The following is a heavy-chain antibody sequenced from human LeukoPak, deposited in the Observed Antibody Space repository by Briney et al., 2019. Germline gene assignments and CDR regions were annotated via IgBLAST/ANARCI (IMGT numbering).Heavy chain of an antibody. CDR1: GFTFSTFG. J-gene: IGHJ6*03. V-gene: IGHV3-23*01. CDR2: ISGSGGTT. CDR3: AKGSVRYYYYTDV. Sequence: PGGTLRLSCAASGFTFSTFGMSWVRQAPGKGLEWVSGISGSGGTTYYADSVKGRFTISRDNSKNTLYLQMNSLRTEDTAVYYCAKGSVRYYYYTDVWGKGTTVTISS. D-gene: IGHD3-10*01.